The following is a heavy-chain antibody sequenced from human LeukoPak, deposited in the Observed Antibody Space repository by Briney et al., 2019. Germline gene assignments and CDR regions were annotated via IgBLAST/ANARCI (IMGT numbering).Heavy chain of an antibody. D-gene: IGHD2-8*01. J-gene: IGHJ4*02. CDR3: SRENGAFSPFGY. Sequence: SETLSLTCGVSGGSTSNTNWWSWVRQPPGQGLEWIGEISLTGLTHYNPSLESRVTVSLDKSKNQLSLNLTSVTAADTAVYYCSRENGAFSPFGYWGQGTLVTVLS. V-gene: IGHV4-4*02. CDR2: ISLTGLT. CDR1: GGSTSNTNW.